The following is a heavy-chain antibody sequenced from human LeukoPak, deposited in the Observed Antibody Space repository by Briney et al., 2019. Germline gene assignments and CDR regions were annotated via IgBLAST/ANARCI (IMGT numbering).Heavy chain of an antibody. CDR3: AKATLDGPNYDILTLVT. D-gene: IGHD3-9*01. Sequence: GESLKISCQGSGFSLSTYWIAWVRQMPGKGLEWMGIIYPGDSDTRYSPSLQGQVTISADKSISTAYLQWSSLKASDTAMYYCAKATLDGPNYDILTLVTWGQGTLVTVSS. CDR1: GFSLSTYW. J-gene: IGHJ5*02. CDR2: IYPGDSDT. V-gene: IGHV5-51*01.